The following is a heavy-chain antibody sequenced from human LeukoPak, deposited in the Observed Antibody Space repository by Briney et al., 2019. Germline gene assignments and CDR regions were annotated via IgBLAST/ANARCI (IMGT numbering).Heavy chain of an antibody. Sequence: SETLSLTYTVSGGSLSSGGYYWSWIRQHPGKGLEWIGYIYYSGSTYYNPSLKSRVTISVDTSKNQFSLKLSSVTAADTAVYYCAREYYDILTGYYTDWFDPWGQGTLVTVSS. J-gene: IGHJ5*02. CDR2: IYYSGST. V-gene: IGHV4-31*03. D-gene: IGHD3-9*01. CDR3: AREYYDILTGYYTDWFDP. CDR1: GGSLSSGGYY.